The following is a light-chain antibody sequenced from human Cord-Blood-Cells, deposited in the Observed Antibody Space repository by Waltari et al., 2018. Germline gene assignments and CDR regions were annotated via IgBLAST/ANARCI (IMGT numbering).Light chain of an antibody. V-gene: IGLV2-14*01. J-gene: IGLJ3*02. CDR1: SRHVGRYNY. Sequence: QSALSQPASVSGSPVQSITISCTATSRHVGRYNYVSWYQQHPGKAPKLMIYDVSNRPSGVSNRFSGSKSGNTASLTISGLQAEDEADYYCSSYTSSSTLVFGGGTKLTVL. CDR3: SSYTSSSTLV. CDR2: DVS.